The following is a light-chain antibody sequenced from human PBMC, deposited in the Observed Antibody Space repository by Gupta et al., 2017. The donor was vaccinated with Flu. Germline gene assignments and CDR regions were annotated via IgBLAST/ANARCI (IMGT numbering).Light chain of an antibody. V-gene: IGKV3-20*01. Sequence: RSTPSCSAIHSISSSYLAWYQQKPGQAPRLLIYCASSRATGIPDRFSGSGSGTDFTLTISRLEPEDFAVYYCQQYGSSPFTFGPGTKVDIK. J-gene: IGKJ3*01. CDR2: CAS. CDR1: HSISSSY. CDR3: QQYGSSPFT.